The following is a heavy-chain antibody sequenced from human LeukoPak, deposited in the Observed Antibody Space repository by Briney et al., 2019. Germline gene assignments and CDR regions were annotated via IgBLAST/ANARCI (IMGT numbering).Heavy chain of an antibody. CDR3: ARLREIPVFGVVTKSTSYFDY. Sequence: GGSLRLSCEASGFTFKNYDMTWVRQAPGKGLELVANIKQDRSEKYYVDSVKGRFTISRDNAKNSLYLQMNSLRAEDTAVYYCARLREIPVFGVVTKSTSYFDYWGQGTLVTVSS. CDR2: IKQDRSEK. V-gene: IGHV3-7*01. CDR1: GFTFKNYD. J-gene: IGHJ4*02. D-gene: IGHD3-3*01.